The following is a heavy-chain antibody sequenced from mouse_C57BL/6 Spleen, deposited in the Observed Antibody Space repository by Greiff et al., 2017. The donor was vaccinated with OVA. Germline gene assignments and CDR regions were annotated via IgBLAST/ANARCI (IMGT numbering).Heavy chain of an antibody. CDR3: ARVDYYGSSPYYYAMDY. CDR1: GYTFTSYW. CDR2: IDPSDSYI. D-gene: IGHD1-1*01. Sequence: QVQLKQPGAELVKPGASVKLSCKASGYTFTSYWMQWVKQRPGQGLEWIGEIDPSDSYINYNQKFKGKATLTVDTSSSTAYMQLSSLTSEDSAVYYCARVDYYGSSPYYYAMDYWGQGTSVTVSS. V-gene: IGHV1-50*01. J-gene: IGHJ4*01.